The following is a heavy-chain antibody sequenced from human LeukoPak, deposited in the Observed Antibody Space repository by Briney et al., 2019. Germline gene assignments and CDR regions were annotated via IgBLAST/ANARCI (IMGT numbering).Heavy chain of an antibody. CDR2: ISGSGGST. V-gene: IGHV3-23*01. CDR1: GFTFSSYS. J-gene: IGHJ5*02. CDR3: AKYSSSLPFDP. Sequence: GGSLRLSCAASGFTFSSYSMIWVRQAPGKGLEWVSAISGSGGSTYYADSVKGRFTISRDNSKNTLYLQMNSLRAEDTAVYYCAKYSSSLPFDPWGQGTLVTVSS. D-gene: IGHD6-13*01.